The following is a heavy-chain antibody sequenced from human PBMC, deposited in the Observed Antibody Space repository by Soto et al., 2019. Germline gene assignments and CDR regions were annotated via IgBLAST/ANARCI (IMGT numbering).Heavy chain of an antibody. Sequence: QVHLVQSGAEVKKPGSSVKVSCKAPGGTFSNHAINWVRQAPGQGLEWMGRSIPIFTTTNYAQKFQGRVSMTADESTTTAYMELSSLKHDDTAVYYCAREVAADGTFREDVFDIWGQGTLVTVSS. D-gene: IGHD6-13*01. CDR2: SIPIFTTT. CDR1: GGTFSNHA. V-gene: IGHV1-69*12. J-gene: IGHJ3*02. CDR3: AREVAADGTFREDVFDI.